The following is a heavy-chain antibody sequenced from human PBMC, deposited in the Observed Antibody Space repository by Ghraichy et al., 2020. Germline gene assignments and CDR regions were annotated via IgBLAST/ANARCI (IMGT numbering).Heavy chain of an antibody. J-gene: IGHJ6*02. CDR3: ARSIPNINTIAMDV. CDR1: GFAFSRYS. V-gene: IGHV3-21*06. Sequence: GGSLRLSWAASGFAFSRYSMNWVRQAPGKGLEWVSVISRDSSNIYYGDSVKGRFTISRDNAKNQLYLQMNSQRADDTAIYYCARSIPNINTIAMDVWGQGTPVTVSS. CDR2: ISRDSSNI. D-gene: IGHD2/OR15-2a*01.